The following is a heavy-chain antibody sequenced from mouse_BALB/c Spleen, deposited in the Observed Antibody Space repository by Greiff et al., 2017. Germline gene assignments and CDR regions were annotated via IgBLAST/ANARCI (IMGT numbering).Heavy chain of an antibody. CDR2: INPSTGYT. V-gene: IGHV1-7*01. CDR1: GYTFTSYW. D-gene: IGHD2-2*01. J-gene: IGHJ3*01. Sequence: VQLQQSGAELAKPGASVKMSCKASGYTFTSYWMHWVKQRPGQGLEWIGYINPSTGYTEYNQKFKDKATLTADKSSSTAYMQLSSLTSEDSAVYYCARIYYGYEGFAYWGQGTLVTVSA. CDR3: ARIYYGYEGFAY.